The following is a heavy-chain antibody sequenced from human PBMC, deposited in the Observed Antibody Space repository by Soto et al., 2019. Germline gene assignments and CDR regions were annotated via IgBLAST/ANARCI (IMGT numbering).Heavy chain of an antibody. CDR3: VSKLGPYYYGLDV. D-gene: IGHD3-16*01. J-gene: IGHJ6*02. V-gene: IGHV4-4*02. Sequence: QMQLRESGPGLVKPSGTLSLTCTVYGDSITNNHWWSWVRQPPGKRPELIGEIYHTGNANYNPSLESRVALSGDKSKNQFSLRLTSVTAADTAVYYCVSKLGPYYYGLDVWGQGTTVTVSS. CDR2: IYHTGNA. CDR1: GDSITNNHW.